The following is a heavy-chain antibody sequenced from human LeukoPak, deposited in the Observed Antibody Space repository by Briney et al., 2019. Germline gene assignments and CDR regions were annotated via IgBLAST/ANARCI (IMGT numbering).Heavy chain of an antibody. V-gene: IGHV1-8*01. CDR3: ARGLDLNYYYGMDV. CDR2: MNPNSGNT. Sequence: ASVKVSCKASGYTFTSYDINWVRQATGQGLEWMGWMNPNSGNTGYAQKFQGRVTMTRNTSISTAYMELSSLRSEDTAAYYCARGLDLNYYYGMDVWGQGTTVTVSS. J-gene: IGHJ6*02. CDR1: GYTFTSYD.